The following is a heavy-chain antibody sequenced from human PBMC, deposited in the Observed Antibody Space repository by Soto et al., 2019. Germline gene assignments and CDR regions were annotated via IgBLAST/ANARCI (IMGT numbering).Heavy chain of an antibody. J-gene: IGHJ6*03. Sequence: GGSLRLSCAASGFTFSSYAMSWVRQAPGKGLEWVSAISGSGGSTYYADSVKGRFTISRDNSKNTLYLQMNSLRAEDTAVYYCAKGWSITAYYYYYMDVWGKGTTVTVSS. CDR1: GFTFSSYA. CDR3: AKGWSITAYYYYYMDV. CDR2: ISGSGGST. V-gene: IGHV3-23*01. D-gene: IGHD5-18*01.